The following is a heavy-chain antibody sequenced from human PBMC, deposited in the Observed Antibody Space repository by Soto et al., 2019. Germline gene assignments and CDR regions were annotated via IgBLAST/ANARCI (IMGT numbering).Heavy chain of an antibody. CDR3: ARGSASSSAMMDV. D-gene: IGHD6-13*01. Sequence: HSETLSLTCTVSGGSISSGGYYWSWIHQHPGKGLEWIGYIYYSGSTYYNPSLKSRVTISVDTSKNQFSLKLSSVTAADTAVYYCARGSASSSAMMDVWGQGTTVTVS. CDR2: IYYSGST. V-gene: IGHV4-31*03. J-gene: IGHJ6*02. CDR1: GGSISSGGYY.